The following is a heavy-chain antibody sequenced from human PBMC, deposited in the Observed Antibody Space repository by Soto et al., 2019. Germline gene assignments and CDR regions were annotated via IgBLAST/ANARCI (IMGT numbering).Heavy chain of an antibody. CDR1: GFTFTNYA. D-gene: IGHD6-6*01. V-gene: IGHV3-23*01. CDR2: ISGSGGNT. CDR3: AKENIAARRLLDY. J-gene: IGHJ4*02. Sequence: GGSLRLSCAASGFTFTNYAMSWVRQAPGKGLEWVSAISGSGGNTYYADSVKGRFIISRDNSENTLYLQMNSLRAEDTALYYCAKENIAARRLLDYWGRGTLVTVSS.